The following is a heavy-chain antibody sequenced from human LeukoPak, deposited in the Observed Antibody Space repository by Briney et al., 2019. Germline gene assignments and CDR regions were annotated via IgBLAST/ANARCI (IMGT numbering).Heavy chain of an antibody. CDR3: ARQLYGDPDYYYYYMDV. Sequence: NTGESLKISCKGSGYSFTSYWIGWVRQMPGKGLEWMGIIYPGDSDTRYSPSFQGQVTISADKSISTAYLQWSSLKASDTAMYYCARQLYGDPDYYYYYMDVWGKGTTVTISS. J-gene: IGHJ6*03. CDR1: GYSFTSYW. CDR2: IYPGDSDT. V-gene: IGHV5-51*01. D-gene: IGHD4-17*01.